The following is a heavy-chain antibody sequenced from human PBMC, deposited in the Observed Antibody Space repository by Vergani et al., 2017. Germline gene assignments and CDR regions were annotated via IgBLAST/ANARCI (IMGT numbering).Heavy chain of an antibody. D-gene: IGHD3-10*01. J-gene: IGHJ4*02. V-gene: IGHV3-30*03. Sequence: QVQLVESGGGVVQPGRSLRLSCAASGFTFSSYGMHWVRQAPGKGLEWVAVISYDGSNKYYADSVKGRFTISRDNSKNTLYLQMNSLRAEDTAVYYCAXDEAILWRSPVFDYWGQGTLVTVSS. CDR2: ISYDGSNK. CDR1: GFTFSSYG. CDR3: AXDEAILWRSPVFDY.